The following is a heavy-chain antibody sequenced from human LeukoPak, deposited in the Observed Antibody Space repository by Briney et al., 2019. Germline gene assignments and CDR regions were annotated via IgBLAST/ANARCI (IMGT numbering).Heavy chain of an antibody. CDR2: ISGSGGST. CDR3: ASNTVSYSSSWYSGWYFDL. D-gene: IGHD6-13*01. V-gene: IGHV3-23*01. J-gene: IGHJ2*01. CDR1: GFTFSSYA. Sequence: GGSLRLSCAASGFTFSSYAMSWVRQAPGKGLEWVSAISGSGGSTYYADSVKGRFTISRDNSKNTLYLQMNSLRAEDTAVYYCASNTVSYSSSWYSGWYFDLWGRGTLVTVSS.